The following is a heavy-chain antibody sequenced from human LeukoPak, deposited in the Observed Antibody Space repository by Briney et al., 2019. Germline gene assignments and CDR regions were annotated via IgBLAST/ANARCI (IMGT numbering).Heavy chain of an antibody. J-gene: IGHJ3*02. CDR2: IFYSGST. CDR3: ASSSSGSYYNGFDI. D-gene: IGHD3-10*01. Sequence: PSETLSLTCSVSGGSIRNYYWTWIRQPPGKGLEWIGYIFYSGSTNYNPSLKSRVTISLDTSKNHFSLKLNSVTAADTAVYYCASSSSGSYYNGFDIWGQGTMGTVAP. CDR1: GGSIRNYY. V-gene: IGHV4-59*01.